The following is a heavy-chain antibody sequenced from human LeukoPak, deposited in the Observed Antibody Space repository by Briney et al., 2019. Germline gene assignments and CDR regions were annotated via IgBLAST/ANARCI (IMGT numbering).Heavy chain of an antibody. Sequence: GGSLRLSCAAPGFIIDDYGMSWVRQVPGKGLEWVSGINWNGGNTGYADSVKGRFTISRDNAKNSLHLQMNSLRAEDTALYYCARGRGYCSGGSCYRYFDYWGQGTLVTVSS. CDR2: INWNGGNT. D-gene: IGHD2-15*01. CDR3: ARGRGYCSGGSCYRYFDY. J-gene: IGHJ4*02. CDR1: GFIIDDYG. V-gene: IGHV3-20*04.